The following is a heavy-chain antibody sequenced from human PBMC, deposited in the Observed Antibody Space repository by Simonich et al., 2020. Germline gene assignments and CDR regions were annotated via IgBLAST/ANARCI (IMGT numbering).Heavy chain of an antibody. V-gene: IGHV1-18*01. D-gene: IGHD1-1*01. CDR1: GYTFTSYG. CDR2: ISAYNGNT. J-gene: IGHJ3*02. Sequence: QVQLVQSGAEVKKPGASVKVSCKASGYTFTSYGISCVRQGPGQGLEWMGRISAYNGNTNDAQKLQGRVTMTTATSTTTAYMELRSLRSDDTAVYYCARSTTGTTAFDIWGQGTMVTVSS. CDR3: ARSTTGTTAFDI.